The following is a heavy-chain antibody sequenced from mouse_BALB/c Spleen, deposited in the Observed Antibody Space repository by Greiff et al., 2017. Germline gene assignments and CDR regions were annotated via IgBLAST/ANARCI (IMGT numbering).Heavy chain of an antibody. CDR2: IDPANGNT. D-gene: IGHD2-4*01. CDR3: ARWDYDEVLFAY. Sequence: EVKLMESGAELVKPGASVKLSCTASGFNIKDTYMHWVKQRPEQGLEWIGRIDPANGNTKYDPKFQGKATITADTSSNTAYLQLSSLTSEDTAVYYCARWDYDEVLFAYWGQGTLVTVSA. J-gene: IGHJ3*01. V-gene: IGHV14-3*02. CDR1: GFNIKDTY.